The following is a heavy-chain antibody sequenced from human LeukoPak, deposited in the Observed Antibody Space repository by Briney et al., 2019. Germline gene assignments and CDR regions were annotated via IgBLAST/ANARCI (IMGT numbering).Heavy chain of an antibody. CDR3: ARWGSGSYYGGEYFQH. V-gene: IGHV5-51*01. CDR2: IYPGDSDT. D-gene: IGHD3-10*01. J-gene: IGHJ1*01. CDR1: GYSFTSYW. Sequence: GESLKISCKGSGYSFTSYWIGWVRQMPGKGLEWMGIIYPGDSDTRYSPSFQGQVTISADKSISTAYLQWSSLKASDTAMYYCARWGSGSYYGGEYFQHWGQGTLVTVSS.